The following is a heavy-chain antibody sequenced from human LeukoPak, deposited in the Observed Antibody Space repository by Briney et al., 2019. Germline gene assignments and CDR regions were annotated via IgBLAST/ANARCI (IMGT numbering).Heavy chain of an antibody. CDR3: ARRYCSSTSCLTDY. CDR1: GFTFSSYE. V-gene: IGHV3-48*03. D-gene: IGHD2-2*01. Sequence: GGSLRLSCAASGFTFSSYEMNWVRQAPGKGLEWVSYISSSGTTIYYADSVKGRFTISRDNAKNSLYLQMNSLRAEDTAVYYCARRYCSSTSCLTDYWGQGTLVTVSS. CDR2: ISSSGTTI. J-gene: IGHJ4*02.